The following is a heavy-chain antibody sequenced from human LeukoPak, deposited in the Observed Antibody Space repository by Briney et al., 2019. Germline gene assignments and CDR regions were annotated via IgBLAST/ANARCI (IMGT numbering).Heavy chain of an antibody. CDR3: AKYIGGSMFEH. J-gene: IGHJ4*02. CDR2: VSSSGGT. D-gene: IGHD3-10*01. V-gene: IGHV4-39*07. CDR1: GDSIMSSGSY. Sequence: PSETLSLTCSVSGDSIMSSGSYWGWIRQPPGKALEWIGSVSSSGGTHYSPSLKNRLSISMDTSQNQFSLRLSSVTVADTAVYYCAKYIGGSMFEHWGQGALSPSPQ.